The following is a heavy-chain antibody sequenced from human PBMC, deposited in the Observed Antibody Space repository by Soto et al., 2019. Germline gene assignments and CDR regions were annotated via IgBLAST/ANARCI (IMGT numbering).Heavy chain of an antibody. CDR1: GGSISSGGYY. V-gene: IGHV4-31*03. Sequence: QVQLQESGPGLVKPSQTLSLTCTVSGGSISSGGYYWSWIRQHPGKGLEWIGYIYYSGSTYYNPSLKSRVXXSXDXXKNQFSLKLSSVTAADTAVYYCARPGIVAVGAFDIWGQGTMVTVSS. J-gene: IGHJ3*02. CDR3: ARPGIVAVGAFDI. CDR2: IYYSGST. D-gene: IGHD3-22*01.